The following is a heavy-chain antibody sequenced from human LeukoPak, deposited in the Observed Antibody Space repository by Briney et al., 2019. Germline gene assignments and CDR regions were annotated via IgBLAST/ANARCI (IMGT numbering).Heavy chain of an antibody. Sequence: SETLSLTCAVYGGSFRGYYWSWIRQPPGKGLEWIGEINHSGSTNYNPSLKSRVTISVDTSKNQFSLKLSSVTAADTAVYYCARRQGYADDAFDIWGQGTMVTVSS. V-gene: IGHV4-34*01. D-gene: IGHD5-12*01. CDR3: ARRQGYADDAFDI. CDR1: GGSFRGYY. J-gene: IGHJ3*02. CDR2: INHSGST.